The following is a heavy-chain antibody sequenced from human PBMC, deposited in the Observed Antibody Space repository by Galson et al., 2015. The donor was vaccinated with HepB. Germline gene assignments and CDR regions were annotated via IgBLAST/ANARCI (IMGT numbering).Heavy chain of an antibody. CDR3: ARVGSSSSGPSKSYYYYYGMDV. Sequence: LRLSCAASGFTFSSYAMHWVRQAPGKGLEWVAIISYDGSNKYYADSVKGRFTISRDNSKNTLYLQMNSLRAEDTAVYYCARVGSSSSGPSKSYYYYYGMDVWGQGTTVTVSS. CDR2: ISYDGSNK. V-gene: IGHV3-30*04. D-gene: IGHD6-19*01. CDR1: GFTFSSYA. J-gene: IGHJ6*02.